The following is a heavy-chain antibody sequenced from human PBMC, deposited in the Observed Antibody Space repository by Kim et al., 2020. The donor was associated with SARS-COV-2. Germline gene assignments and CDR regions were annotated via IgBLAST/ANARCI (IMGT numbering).Heavy chain of an antibody. D-gene: IGHD3-22*01. J-gene: IGHJ4*02. CDR1: GFTFSSYD. CDR2: IGTAGDT. V-gene: IGHV3-13*01. Sequence: GGSLRLSCAASGFTFSSYDMHWVRQATGKGLEWVSVIGTAGDTYYPGSVKGRFTISRENAKNSLYLQMNSLRAVDTAVYYCARAHYDSSGYYVYFDYWGQGTLVTVSS. CDR3: ARAHYDSSGYYVYFDY.